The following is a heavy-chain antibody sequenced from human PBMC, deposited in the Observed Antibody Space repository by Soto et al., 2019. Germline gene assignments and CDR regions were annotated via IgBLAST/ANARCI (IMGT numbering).Heavy chain of an antibody. Sequence: EQLAESGGGVVQSGRSLRLSCEASGFTFSSFGMHWVRQAPGKGLEWVAVISYDGSDTYSADSVKGRFTISRDNSKNTVYLQMNSLRVEDTAVYYCVKDIHFLGIWYFDLWGRGSLVSVSS. D-gene: IGHD3-16*01. CDR3: VKDIHFLGIWYFDL. V-gene: IGHV3-30*18. CDR2: ISYDGSDT. J-gene: IGHJ2*01. CDR1: GFTFSSFG.